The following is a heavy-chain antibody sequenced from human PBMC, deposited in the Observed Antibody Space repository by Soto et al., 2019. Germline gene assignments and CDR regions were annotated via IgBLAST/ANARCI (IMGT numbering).Heavy chain of an antibody. J-gene: IGHJ6*02. CDR1: GFTFSSYG. CDR2: IWYDGSNK. V-gene: IGHV3-33*01. D-gene: IGHD6-13*01. Sequence: SLRLSCAASGFTFSSYGMHWVRQAPGKGLEWVAVIWYDGSNKYYADSVKGRFTISRDNSKKTLYLQMNSLRAEDTAVYYCARGLSSSSWYSAKGYYGMDVWGQGTTVTVSS. CDR3: ARGLSSSSWYSAKGYYGMDV.